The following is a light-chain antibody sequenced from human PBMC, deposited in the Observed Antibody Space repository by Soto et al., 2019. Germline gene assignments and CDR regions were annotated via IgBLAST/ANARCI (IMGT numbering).Light chain of an antibody. CDR2: GAS. CDR1: QSVSSN. V-gene: IGKV3-15*01. Sequence: EIVLTHSPGTLSLSPGXRATLSCRASQSVSSNLAWYQQKPGQAPRPLIYGASTRATGIPARFSGSGSGTEFTLTISSLQSEDFAVYYCQQYNNWPPYTFGQGTKVDIK. CDR3: QQYNNWPPYT. J-gene: IGKJ2*01.